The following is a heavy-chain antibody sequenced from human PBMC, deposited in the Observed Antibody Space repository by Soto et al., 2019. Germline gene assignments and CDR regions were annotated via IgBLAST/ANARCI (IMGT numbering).Heavy chain of an antibody. D-gene: IGHD5-12*01. J-gene: IGHJ6*02. CDR2: ISADNRNT. CDR1: GYTFTTYG. CDR3: ERVGTRDGYNFVFYYGMDV. Sequence: GASVKVSCKASGYTFTTYGINWVRQTLGQGLEWMGWISADNRNTKYAQKFQGRVTMITDTSMSTAYMELRSLRSDDTAAYYCERVGTRDGYNFVFYYGMDVWGQGTTVTVSS. V-gene: IGHV1-18*04.